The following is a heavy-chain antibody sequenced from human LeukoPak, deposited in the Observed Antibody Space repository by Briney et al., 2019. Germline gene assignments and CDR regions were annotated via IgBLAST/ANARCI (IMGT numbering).Heavy chain of an antibody. Sequence: GGALRLSCAASGFTFSDYYMSWIRQAPGKGREGVSYISYSGSTIYYADSVKGRFTISRDNAKNSLYLQMNSLRAEDTAGYYCARVTRGSGYAFDIWGQATMATVSS. CDR3: ARVTRGSGYAFDI. J-gene: IGHJ3*02. CDR2: ISYSGSTI. CDR1: GFTFSDYY. V-gene: IGHV3-11*04. D-gene: IGHD5-12*01.